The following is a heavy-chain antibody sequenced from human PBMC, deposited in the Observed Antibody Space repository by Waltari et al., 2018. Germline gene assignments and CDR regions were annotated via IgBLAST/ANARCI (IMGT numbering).Heavy chain of an antibody. V-gene: IGHV3-74*01. J-gene: IGHJ5*02. Sequence: GGSLRLSCAASEFTFSGYWMHWVRQAPGKGLVWVSRINSDESSTSYADSVKGRFTISRDNAKNTLYLQMNSLRAEDTAVYYCASQNGGNSWWLDPWGQGTLVTVSS. D-gene: IGHD2-21*02. CDR3: ASQNGGNSWWLDP. CDR1: EFTFSGYW. CDR2: INSDESST.